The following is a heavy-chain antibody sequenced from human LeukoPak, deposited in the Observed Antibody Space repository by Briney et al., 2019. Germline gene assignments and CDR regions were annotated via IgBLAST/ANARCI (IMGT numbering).Heavy chain of an antibody. CDR3: ARGGTWTLTDYGMDV. CDR1: GYTFTSYY. V-gene: IGHV1-46*01. D-gene: IGHD1-26*01. Sequence: EASVKVSCKASGYTFTSYYMHWVRQAPGQGLEWMGIINPSGGSTSYAQKFQGRVTMTRDTSTSTVYMELSSLRSEDTAVYYCARGGTWTLTDYGMDVWGQGTTVTVSS. CDR2: INPSGGST. J-gene: IGHJ6*02.